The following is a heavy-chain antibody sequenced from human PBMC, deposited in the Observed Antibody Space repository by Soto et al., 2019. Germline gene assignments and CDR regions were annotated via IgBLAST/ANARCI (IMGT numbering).Heavy chain of an antibody. CDR2: VFYPGST. V-gene: IGHV4-59*08. J-gene: IGHJ6*03. CDR3: PRQDGYYYYMDV. Sequence: QVELQESGPGLVKPSETLSLTCKESGGSLSSHYWSWIRQPPGEGFEWIGYVFYPGSTNYNPSLRSRFLISVDTSKYQFSLKLRSVTAADTAVYYCPRQDGYYYYMDVWGKGTTVTVSS. CDR1: GGSLSSHY.